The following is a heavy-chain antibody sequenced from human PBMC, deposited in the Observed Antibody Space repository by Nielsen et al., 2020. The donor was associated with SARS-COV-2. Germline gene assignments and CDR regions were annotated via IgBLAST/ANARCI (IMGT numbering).Heavy chain of an antibody. CDR2: IWFDGTNK. D-gene: IGHD3-16*01. CDR3: ARDRLGLKYFDW. V-gene: IGHV3-33*01. J-gene: IGHJ4*02. CDR1: GFTFSNYG. Sequence: GGSLRLSCGASGFTFSNYGMHWFRQAPGKGLKWVAVIWFDGTNKYYVESVKGRFTIARDNSKNTLFLDMKSLRVEDTAVYYCARDRLGLKYFDWRGQGTLVTVSS.